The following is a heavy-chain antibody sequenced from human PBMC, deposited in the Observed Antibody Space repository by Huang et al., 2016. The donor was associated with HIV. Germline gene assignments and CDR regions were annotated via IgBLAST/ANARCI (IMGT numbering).Heavy chain of an antibody. D-gene: IGHD6-13*01. Sequence: EVQLVESGGGLVQPGGSLRLSCAASGFTFSSYGMNWVRQAPGKGLEWVSDSSSSSTTIYYADAVKGRLTISRDNAKNSLYLQMNSLRAEDTSVYYCARVRAAAGTSTTDASDIWGQGTMVTVSS. CDR2: SSSSSTTI. CDR1: GFTFSSYG. CDR3: ARVRAAAGTSTTDASDI. J-gene: IGHJ3*02. V-gene: IGHV3-48*01.